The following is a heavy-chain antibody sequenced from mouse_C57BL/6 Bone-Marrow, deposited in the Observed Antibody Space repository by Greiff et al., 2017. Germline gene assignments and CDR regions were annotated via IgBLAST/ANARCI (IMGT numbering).Heavy chain of an antibody. J-gene: IGHJ2*01. CDR1: GFTFSDYG. V-gene: IGHV5-17*01. Sequence: EVMLVESGGGLVKPGGSLKLSCAASGFTFSDYGMHWVRQAPEKGLEWVAYISSGSSTIYYADTVKGRFTISRDNGKNTLFLKMTSLRSEDTAMYYCATLEGYFDYWGQGTTLTVSS. CDR3: ATLEGYFDY. CDR2: ISSGSSTI.